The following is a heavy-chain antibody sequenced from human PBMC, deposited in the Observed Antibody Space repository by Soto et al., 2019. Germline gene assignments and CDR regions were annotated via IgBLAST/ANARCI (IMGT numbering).Heavy chain of an antibody. CDR1: GGSISSSNW. Sequence: ASETLSLTCAVSGGSISSSNWWSWVRQPPGKGLEWIGEIYHSGSTNYNPSLKSRVTISVDKSKNQFSLKLSSVTAADTAVYYCAGGGGYSYGYITFYYYGMDVWGQGTTVTVSS. D-gene: IGHD5-18*01. V-gene: IGHV4-4*02. J-gene: IGHJ6*02. CDR2: IYHSGST. CDR3: AGGGGYSYGYITFYYYGMDV.